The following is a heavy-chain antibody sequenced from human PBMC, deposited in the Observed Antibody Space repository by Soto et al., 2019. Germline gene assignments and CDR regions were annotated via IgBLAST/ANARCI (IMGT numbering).Heavy chain of an antibody. J-gene: IGHJ6*02. Sequence: GESLKISCKGPGYTFTGYWINWVRQMPGKGVEWMGRIDPSDSYTKYSPSFQGQVTISADKSISTAYLEWSSLEASDTAMYYCARARSITIFGVVGFEMDVWGQGTTVTVSS. V-gene: IGHV5-10-1*01. CDR3: ARARSITIFGVVGFEMDV. CDR1: GYTFTGYW. D-gene: IGHD3-3*01. CDR2: IDPSDSYT.